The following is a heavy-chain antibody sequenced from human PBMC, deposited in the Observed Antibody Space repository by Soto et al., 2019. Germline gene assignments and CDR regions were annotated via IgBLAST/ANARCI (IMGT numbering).Heavy chain of an antibody. CDR3: GRVRPSGYVLS. Sequence: PSETLSLTCTVSGGSLSSYYWTWIRQSPGKGLEWIGYVYFSGNANYNPSLKSRVTISIDTSKNQFSLSLASVTAADTAFYYCGRVRPSGYVLSWGQGTLVTXX. J-gene: IGHJ5*02. CDR2: VYFSGNA. V-gene: IGHV4-59*01. CDR1: GGSLSSYY. D-gene: IGHD6-25*01.